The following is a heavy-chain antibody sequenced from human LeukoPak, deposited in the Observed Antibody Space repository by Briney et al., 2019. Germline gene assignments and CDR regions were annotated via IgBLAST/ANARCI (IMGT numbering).Heavy chain of an antibody. D-gene: IGHD6-13*01. CDR2: VKKDASEK. Sequence: GGSLRLSCAASGFTFSNNWMTWVRQAPGKGLEWVASVKKDASEKYYVDSVKGRFTISRDNSKNTLYLQMNSLRAEDTAVYYCAKGPIAAAGFLLYWGQGTLVTVSS. J-gene: IGHJ4*02. CDR1: GFTFSNNW. CDR3: AKGPIAAAGFLLY. V-gene: IGHV3-7*03.